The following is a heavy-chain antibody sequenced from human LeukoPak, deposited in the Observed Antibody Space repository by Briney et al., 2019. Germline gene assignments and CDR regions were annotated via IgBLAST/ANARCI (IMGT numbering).Heavy chain of an antibody. V-gene: IGHV3-15*01. CDR1: GFTFSNVW. CDR3: TTIDGFWSGYSSYYFDY. D-gene: IGHD3-3*01. Sequence: PGGSLRLSCAASGFTFSNVWMTWVRQAPGKGLEWVGRVKSKTYGGTADYAAPVKGRFTISRDDSKNTLYLQMNSLKTEDTALYYCTTIDGFWSGYSSYYFDYWGQGTPVTVSS. CDR2: VKSKTYGGTA. J-gene: IGHJ4*02.